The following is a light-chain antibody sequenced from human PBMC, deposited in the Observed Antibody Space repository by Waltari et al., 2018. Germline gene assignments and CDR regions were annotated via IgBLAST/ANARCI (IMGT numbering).Light chain of an antibody. Sequence: QSALTQPRSVSGSPGQSVTISCTGTSNDIGSNNFVSWYQYHPGKVPKLMIHDSNERPSGVPDRFSGSKSGNTASLTISGLQADDEADYYCCSYAGSYTLFGGGTKLTVL. CDR1: SNDIGSNNF. J-gene: IGLJ2*01. CDR2: DSN. CDR3: CSYAGSYTL. V-gene: IGLV2-11*01.